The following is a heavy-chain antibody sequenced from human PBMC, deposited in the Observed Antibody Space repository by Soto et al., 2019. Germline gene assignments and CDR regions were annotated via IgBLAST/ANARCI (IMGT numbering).Heavy chain of an antibody. Sequence: SETLSLTCTLSGGSISSGGYYWRWMRQHPGKGLEWIGYIYYSGSTYYNPSLKSRVTISVDTSKNQFSLKLSSVTAADTAVYYCARIRVMAGAFDIWGQGTMVTVS. CDR2: IYYSGST. D-gene: IGHD2-21*01. V-gene: IGHV4-31*03. CDR3: ARIRVMAGAFDI. J-gene: IGHJ3*02. CDR1: GGSISSGGYY.